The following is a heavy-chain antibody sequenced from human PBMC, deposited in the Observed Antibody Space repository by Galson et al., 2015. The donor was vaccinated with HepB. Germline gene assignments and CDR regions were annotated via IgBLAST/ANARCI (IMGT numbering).Heavy chain of an antibody. CDR1: GFTFSSYA. V-gene: IGHV3-30-3*01. CDR3: AKDVWGWGKYFDL. J-gene: IGHJ2*01. CDR2: ISYDKDNI. D-gene: IGHD3-16*01. Sequence: SLRLSCAASGFTFSSYAVHWVRQAPGKGLEWVATISYDKDNIYYADSLKGRFTISRDNSKNALYLQMNSLRAEDTALYYCAKDVWGWGKYFDLWGRGTLVTVSS.